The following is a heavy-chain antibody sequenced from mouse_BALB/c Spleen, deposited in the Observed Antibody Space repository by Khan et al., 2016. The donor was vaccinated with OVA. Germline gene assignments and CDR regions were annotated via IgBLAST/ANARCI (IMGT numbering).Heavy chain of an antibody. Sequence: EVELVESGGGLVKPGGSLKLSCAASGFTFSSYAVSWILQTPEKRLEWVASINSGGSTYYPDRVKGRFTISRDDARNILYLQMSSLRSEGTAMYYCTRLVDYWGQGTSVTVSS. CDR1: GFTFSSYA. J-gene: IGHJ4*01. V-gene: IGHV5-6-5*01. CDR2: INSGGST. CDR3: TRLVDY.